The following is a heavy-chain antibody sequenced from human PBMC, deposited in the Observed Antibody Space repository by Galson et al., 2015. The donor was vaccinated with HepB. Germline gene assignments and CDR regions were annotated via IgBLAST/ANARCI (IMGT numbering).Heavy chain of an antibody. V-gene: IGHV3-7*01. Sequence: SLRLSCAASRFAFSDYCMTWVRHSPGKGLEWVATIKRDGSEKSYVDSVEGRFTISRDNARYSLYLKMDNVRGEDTAVYFCARGGRSTSYYWEFWGQGTLVTVSS. D-gene: IGHD2-2*01. CDR3: ARGGRSTSYYWEF. CDR1: RFAFSDYC. CDR2: IKRDGSEK. J-gene: IGHJ1*01.